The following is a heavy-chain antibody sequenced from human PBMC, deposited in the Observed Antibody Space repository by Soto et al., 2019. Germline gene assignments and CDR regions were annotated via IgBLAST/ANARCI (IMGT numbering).Heavy chain of an antibody. D-gene: IGHD6-13*01. J-gene: IGHJ4*02. CDR3: ARVTGIAAAGKIDY. V-gene: IGHV3-21*01. Sequence: WGSLRLSCAASGFTFSSYSMNWFRQAPWKGLEWVSSISSSSSYIYYADSVKGRFTISRDNAKNSLYLQMNSLRAEDTAVYYCARVTGIAAAGKIDYWGQGTLVTVSS. CDR2: ISSSSSYI. CDR1: GFTFSSYS.